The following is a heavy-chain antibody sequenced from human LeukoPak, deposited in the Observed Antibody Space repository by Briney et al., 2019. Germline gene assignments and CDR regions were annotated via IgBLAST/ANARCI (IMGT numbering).Heavy chain of an antibody. CDR3: ARVQAEVGPGH. V-gene: IGHV4-34*01. Sequence: PSETLSLTCTVYGGSFSGYYWSWIRQPPGKGLEWIGEINHSGSTNYNPSLKSRVTISVDTSKNQFSLKLSSVTAADTAMHYCARVQAEVGPGHWGQGTLVTVSS. CDR2: INHSGST. J-gene: IGHJ4*02. CDR1: GGSFSGYY. D-gene: IGHD1-26*01.